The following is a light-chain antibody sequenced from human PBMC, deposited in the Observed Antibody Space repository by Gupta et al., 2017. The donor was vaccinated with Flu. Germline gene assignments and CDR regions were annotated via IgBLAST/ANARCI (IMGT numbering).Light chain of an antibody. V-gene: IGLV1-44*01. CDR2: NDN. Sequence: QSLFTPPPSSSRTPGPRGTISCSGRYSNIDRNTLSWYQEHPGAAPNLIIQNDNQRPSGVAVRFSGSKSGTAASPTISGRQAEDEGDFYCATWDDSMNGPVFGGGTRLTVL. J-gene: IGLJ3*02. CDR1: YSNIDRNT. CDR3: ATWDDSMNGPV.